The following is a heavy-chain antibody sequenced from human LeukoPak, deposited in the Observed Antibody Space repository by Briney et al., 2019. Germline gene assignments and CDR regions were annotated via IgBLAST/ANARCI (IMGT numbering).Heavy chain of an antibody. J-gene: IGHJ3*02. Sequence: GGSLRLSCAASGFTFSDYYMSWIRQAPGKGLEWVSYISSSSSYTNYADSVKGRFTISRDNAKNSLYLQMNSLRAEDTAVYYCAREMVRGVIITLWGVFGFHDAFDIWGQGTMVTVSS. CDR1: GFTFSDYY. CDR3: AREMVRGVIITLWGVFGFHDAFDI. CDR2: ISSSSSYT. V-gene: IGHV3-11*06. D-gene: IGHD3-10*01.